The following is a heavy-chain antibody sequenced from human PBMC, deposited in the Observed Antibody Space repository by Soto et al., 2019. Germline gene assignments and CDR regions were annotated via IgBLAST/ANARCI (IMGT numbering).Heavy chain of an antibody. J-gene: IGHJ3*01. Sequence: LRLSFAASGFTFNRYWMTWGRQAPGKLLEWVANINTDGSQKHSVDSVKGRFTFSRDNGKNSLYLQMNSLRVEDTAVYYCARVSRRNTFHVWGQATMVIV. CDR1: GFTFNRYW. CDR3: ARVSRRNTFHV. CDR2: INTDGSQK. V-gene: IGHV3-7*01.